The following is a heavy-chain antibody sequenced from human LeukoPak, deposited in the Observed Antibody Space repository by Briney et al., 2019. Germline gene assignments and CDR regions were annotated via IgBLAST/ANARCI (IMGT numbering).Heavy chain of an antibody. CDR2: IYYSGST. CDR1: GGSISSYY. D-gene: IGHD4-17*01. CDR3: AREVTTVTTRYFDL. Sequence: PSETLSLTCTVSGGSISSYYWSWIRQPPGKGLEWIGYIYYSGSTNYNPSLKSRVTISVDTSKNQFSLKLSSVAAADTAVYYCAREVTTVTTRYFDLWGRGTLVTVSS. J-gene: IGHJ2*01. V-gene: IGHV4-59*01.